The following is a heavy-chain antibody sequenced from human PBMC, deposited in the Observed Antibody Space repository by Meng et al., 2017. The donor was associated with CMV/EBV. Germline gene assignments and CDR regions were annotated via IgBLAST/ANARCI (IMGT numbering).Heavy chain of an antibody. CDR1: GGSISSSNW. CDR3: ARCTYDFWSGYSDFDY. Sequence: SETLSLTCAVSGGSISSSNWWSLVRQPPGKGLEWIGEIYHSGSTNYNPSLKSRVTISVDKSKNQFSLKLSSVTAADTAVYYCARCTYDFWSGYSDFDYWGQGTLVTVSS. CDR2: IYHSGST. J-gene: IGHJ4*02. D-gene: IGHD3-3*01. V-gene: IGHV4-4*02.